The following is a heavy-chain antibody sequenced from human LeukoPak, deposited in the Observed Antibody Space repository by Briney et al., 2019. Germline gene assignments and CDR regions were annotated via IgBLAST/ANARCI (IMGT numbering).Heavy chain of an antibody. CDR1: GFTFSSYS. J-gene: IGHJ6*03. CDR2: ISSSSSTI. V-gene: IGHV3-48*01. CDR3: ARDYDSGYYYYYYMDV. Sequence: GGSPRLSCAASGFTFSSYSMNWVRQAPGKGLEWVSYISSSSSTIYYADSVKGRFTISRDNAKNSLYLQMNSLRAEDTAVYYCARDYDSGYYYYYYMDVWGKGTTVTVSS. D-gene: IGHD3-3*01.